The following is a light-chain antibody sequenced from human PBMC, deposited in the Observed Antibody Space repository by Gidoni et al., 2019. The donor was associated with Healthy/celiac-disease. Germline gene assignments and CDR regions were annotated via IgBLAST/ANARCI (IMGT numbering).Light chain of an antibody. V-gene: IGLV3-25*03. CDR3: QSADSTWV. CDR2: KDS. Sequence: SYELTQPPSVSVSPGQTARSTCSGDALPKQYAYWYQQKPGQAPVLVRYKDSERPSGIPERFSGSSSGTTVTLTISGVQAEDEADYYCQSADSTWVFGGGTKLTVL. J-gene: IGLJ3*02. CDR1: ALPKQY.